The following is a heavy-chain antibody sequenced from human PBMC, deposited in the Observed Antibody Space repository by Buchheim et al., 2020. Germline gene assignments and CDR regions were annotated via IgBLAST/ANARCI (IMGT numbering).Heavy chain of an antibody. Sequence: QLQLQESGPGLVKPSQTLSLTCTVSGGSISSGGYYWSWIRQHPGKGLEWIGYIYYSGSTYYNPSLKSRVTISVDTSKNQFSLKLSSVTAADTAVYYCARDLERTYYDSSGYYFNLGYWGQGTL. CDR3: ARDLERTYYDSSGYYFNLGY. CDR1: GGSISSGGYY. V-gene: IGHV4-31*03. J-gene: IGHJ4*02. D-gene: IGHD3-22*01. CDR2: IYYSGST.